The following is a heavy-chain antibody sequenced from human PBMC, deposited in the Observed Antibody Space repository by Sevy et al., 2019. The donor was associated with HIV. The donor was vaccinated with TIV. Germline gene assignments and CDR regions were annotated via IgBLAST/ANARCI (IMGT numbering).Heavy chain of an antibody. D-gene: IGHD2-2*01. J-gene: IGHJ6*02. Sequence: GESLRLSCAASGFTFSNYGMHWVRQAPGKGLEWVAFIRFDATIKYYRDSVKGRLTISRDNSKSTLYLQRNSLRAEDTAGYFCAKVLRIVEIPAAIDYYYGMDVWGQGTTVTVSS. CDR1: GFTFSNYG. CDR3: AKVLRIVEIPAAIDYYYGMDV. CDR2: IRFDATIK. V-gene: IGHV3-30*02.